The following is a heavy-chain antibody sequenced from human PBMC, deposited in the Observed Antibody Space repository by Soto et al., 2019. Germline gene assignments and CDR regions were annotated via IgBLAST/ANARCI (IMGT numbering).Heavy chain of an antibody. CDR1: GFTFSDYY. CDR3: ARTRLYSSGPPGFWFDP. V-gene: IGHV3-11*01. D-gene: IGHD6-19*01. Sequence: PGGSLRLSCAASGFTFSDYYMSWIRQAPGKGLEWVSYISSSGSTIYYADSVKGRFTISRDNAKNSLYPQMNSLRAEDTAVYYCARTRLYSSGPPGFWFDPWGQGTLVTVSS. J-gene: IGHJ5*02. CDR2: ISSSGSTI.